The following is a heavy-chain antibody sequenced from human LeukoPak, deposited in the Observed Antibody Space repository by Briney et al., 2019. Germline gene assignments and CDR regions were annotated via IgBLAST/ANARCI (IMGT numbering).Heavy chain of an antibody. CDR2: INTNTGNP. D-gene: IGHD3-10*01. V-gene: IGHV7-4-1*02. CDR1: GYTFTSYA. CDR3: VGTYGSDIRSGFDP. J-gene: IGHJ5*02. Sequence: ASVKVSCKASGYTFTSYAMNWVRQAPGQGLEWMGWINTNTGNPTYAQGFTGRFVFSLDTSVSTAYLQISSLKAEDTAVYYCVGTYGSDIRSGFDPWGQGTLVTVSS.